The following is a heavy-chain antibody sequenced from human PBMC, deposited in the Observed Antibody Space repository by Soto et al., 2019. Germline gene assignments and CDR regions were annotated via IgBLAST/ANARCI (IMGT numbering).Heavy chain of an antibody. J-gene: IGHJ4*02. V-gene: IGHV3-30*18. Sequence: QVQLVESGGGVVQPGRSLRLSCAASGFTFSSYGMHWVRQAPGKGLEWVAVISYDGSNKYYADSVKGRFTISRDNSKNTLYLQMNSLRAEDTAVYYFAKDGSGSNDYWGQGTLVTVSS. CDR2: ISYDGSNK. CDR3: AKDGSGSNDY. D-gene: IGHD2-15*01. CDR1: GFTFSSYG.